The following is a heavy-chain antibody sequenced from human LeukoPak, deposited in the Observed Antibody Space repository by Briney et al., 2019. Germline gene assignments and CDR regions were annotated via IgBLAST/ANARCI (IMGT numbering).Heavy chain of an antibody. CDR2: ISWDGGST. D-gene: IGHD3-3*01. J-gene: IGHJ4*02. CDR1: GFTFDDYT. CDR3: AKVSLRFLEWSYFDY. Sequence: GGSLRLSCAASGFTFDDYTMHWVRQAPGKGLEWVSLISWDGGSTYYADSVKGRFTISRDNSKNSLYLQMNSLRTEDTALYYCAKVSLRFLEWSYFDYWGQGTLVTVSS. V-gene: IGHV3-43*01.